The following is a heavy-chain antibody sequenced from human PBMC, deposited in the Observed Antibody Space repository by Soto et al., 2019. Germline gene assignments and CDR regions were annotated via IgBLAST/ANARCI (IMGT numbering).Heavy chain of an antibody. CDR3: ARDRYSSSSGYYYYGMDV. J-gene: IGHJ6*02. Sequence: KPSETLSLTCTVSGGSVSSGSYYWSWIRQPPGKGLEWIGYIYYSGSTNYNPSLKSRVTISVDTSKNQFSLKLSSVAAADTAVYYCARDRYSSSSGYYYYGMDVWGQGTTVTVSS. V-gene: IGHV4-61*01. CDR2: IYYSGST. D-gene: IGHD6-6*01. CDR1: GGSVSSGSYY.